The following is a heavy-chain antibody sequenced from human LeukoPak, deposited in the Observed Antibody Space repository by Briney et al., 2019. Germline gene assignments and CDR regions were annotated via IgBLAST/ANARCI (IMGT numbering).Heavy chain of an antibody. D-gene: IGHD3-9*01. CDR2: IDSSGGLI. CDR3: AREGNYDILTGLYNYYYYGMDV. V-gene: IGHV3-48*03. J-gene: IGHJ6*02. CDR1: GFTFSNYE. Sequence: GGSLRLSCAASGFTFSNYEMNWVRQAPGKGLEWVSNIDSSGGLIHYTDSVKGRFTISRDNSKNTLYLQMNSLRAEDTAVYYCAREGNYDILTGLYNYYYYGMDVWGQGTTVTVSS.